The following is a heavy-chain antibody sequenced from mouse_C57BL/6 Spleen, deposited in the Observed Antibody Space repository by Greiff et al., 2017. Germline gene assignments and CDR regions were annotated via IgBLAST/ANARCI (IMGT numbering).Heavy chain of an antibody. V-gene: IGHV1-82*01. D-gene: IGHD1-1*01. Sequence: VQLQQSGPELVKPGASVKISCKASGYAFSSSWMNWVKQRPGQGLEWIGRIYPGDGGTNYNGKFKGKATLTADKSSSTAYMQLSSLTSEDSAVYFCARDRSSYWYFDVWGTGTTVTVSS. CDR3: ARDRSSYWYFDV. CDR2: IYPGDGGT. CDR1: GYAFSSSW. J-gene: IGHJ1*03.